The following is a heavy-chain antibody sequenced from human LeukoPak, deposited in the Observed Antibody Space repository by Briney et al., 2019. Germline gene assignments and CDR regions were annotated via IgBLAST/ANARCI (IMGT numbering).Heavy chain of an antibody. J-gene: IGHJ6*02. CDR2: SYRSGAT. V-gene: IGHV3-66*01. CDR3: ARSLEYQVLLGMDV. Sequence: GGSLRLSCAASGFTVSNKCMTWVRQAPGKGLEWVSVSYRSGATYYADSVKGRFTISRDNSKNTLYLQMDSLRAEDTAVYYCARSLEYQVLLGMDVWGQGTTVTVSS. D-gene: IGHD2-2*01. CDR1: GFTVSNKC.